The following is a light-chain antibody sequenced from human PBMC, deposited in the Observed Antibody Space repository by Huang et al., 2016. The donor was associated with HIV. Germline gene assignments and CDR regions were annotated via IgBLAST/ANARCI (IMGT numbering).Light chain of an antibody. CDR1: QSISTY. CDR3: HQRGDWPLT. V-gene: IGKV3-11*01. Sequence: EIVLTQSPATLSLSPGERATLSCRASQSISTYLAWYQQKPGQSPRLLIHGASNRATRIPTRFSGRGSGTDFTLTISSLEPEDCALYYCHQRGDWPLTFGGGTKVEIK. CDR2: GAS. J-gene: IGKJ4*01.